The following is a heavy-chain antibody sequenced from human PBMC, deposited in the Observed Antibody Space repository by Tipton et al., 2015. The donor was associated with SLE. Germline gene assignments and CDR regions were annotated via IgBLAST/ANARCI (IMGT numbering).Heavy chain of an antibody. CDR3: ARLLEHFDY. CDR2: ISSTTRTI. CDR1: GFSFSSSE. Sequence: SLRLSCAASGFSFSSSEMNWVRQAPGKGLEWVSYISSTTRTIYYADSVRGRFTISRDDAKNSVFLQMNSLRAEDTAVYYCARLLEHFDYWGQGTLVTVSS. J-gene: IGHJ4*02. V-gene: IGHV3-48*03.